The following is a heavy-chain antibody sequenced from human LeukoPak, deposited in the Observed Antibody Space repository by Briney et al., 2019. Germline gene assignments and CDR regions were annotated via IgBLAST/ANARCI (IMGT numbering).Heavy chain of an antibody. CDR3: ACRDFSSTWSGP. CDR1: GYTFTNYW. Sequence: GESLKISCEGFGYTFTNYWIGWVRQMPGKGLEWMGVIYPADSRTRYSPSFQGQVTISADKSINTAYLQWSNLKASDTAIYYCACRDFSSTWSGPWGQGTLVTVSS. D-gene: IGHD6-13*01. V-gene: IGHV5-51*01. CDR2: IYPADSRT. J-gene: IGHJ5*02.